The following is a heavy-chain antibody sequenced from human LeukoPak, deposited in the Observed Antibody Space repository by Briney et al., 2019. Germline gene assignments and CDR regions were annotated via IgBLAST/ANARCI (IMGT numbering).Heavy chain of an antibody. D-gene: IGHD6-13*01. CDR1: GGSISSGGYY. J-gene: IGHJ6*03. CDR2: IYYSGST. CDR3: ARDRWQLVPPYYYYYMDV. V-gene: IGHV4-31*03. Sequence: SETLSLTCTVSGGSISSGGYYWSWIRQHPGQGLEWIGYIYYSGSTYYNPSLKSRVTISVDTSKNQFSLKLSSVTAADTAVYYCARDRWQLVPPYYYYYMDVWGKGTTVTVSS.